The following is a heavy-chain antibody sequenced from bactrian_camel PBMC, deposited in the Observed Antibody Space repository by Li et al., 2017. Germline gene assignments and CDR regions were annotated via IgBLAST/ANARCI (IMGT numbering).Heavy chain of an antibody. D-gene: IGHD1*01. CDR3: VASPGPMYRWSRPLWSGFYKY. CDR2: LNSDGTS. Sequence: HVQLVESGGGSVEAGGSLRLSCEATGYSSATYYMGWFRQAPGKEREGVAALNSDGTSEYADSVRGRFTISHDNAKRTLYLQMNSLKPEDTAMYYCVASPGPMYRWSRPLWSGFYKYWGQGTQVTVS. V-gene: IGHV3S55*01. J-gene: IGHJ4*01. CDR1: GYSSATYY.